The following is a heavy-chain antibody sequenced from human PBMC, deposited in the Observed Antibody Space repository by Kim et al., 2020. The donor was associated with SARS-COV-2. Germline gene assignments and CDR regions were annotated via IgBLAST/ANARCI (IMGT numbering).Heavy chain of an antibody. CDR1: GFTFKSYA. V-gene: IGHV3-23*01. J-gene: IGHJ4*02. CDR3: AKETTTVATPGIDY. D-gene: IGHD4-17*01. Sequence: GGSLRLSCAASGFTFKSYAMSWIRQAPGKGLEWVSAVSDSGRRTYYADSVKGRFTVSRDNSKNTLYMQLNSLQADDTAIYYCAKETTTVATPGIDYWGQGTPVTVSS. CDR2: VSDSGRRT.